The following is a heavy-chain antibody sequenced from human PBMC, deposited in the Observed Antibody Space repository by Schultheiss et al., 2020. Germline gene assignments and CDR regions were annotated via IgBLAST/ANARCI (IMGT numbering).Heavy chain of an antibody. CDR2: IYTSGST. Sequence: SETLSLTCTVSGGSISSSSYYWSWIRQPAGKGLEWIGRIYTSGSTNYNPSLKSRVTISVDTSKNQFSLKLSSVTAADTAVYYCAREIGDSSGYHYDYWGQGTLVTVSS. CDR1: GGSISSSSYY. J-gene: IGHJ4*02. V-gene: IGHV4-61*02. D-gene: IGHD3-22*01. CDR3: AREIGDSSGYHYDY.